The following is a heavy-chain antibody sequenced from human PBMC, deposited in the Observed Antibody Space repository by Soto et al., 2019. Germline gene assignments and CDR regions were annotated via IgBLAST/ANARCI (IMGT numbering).Heavy chain of an antibody. CDR1: GGSVSSGRYD. J-gene: IGHJ5*02. CDR2: ISYSGST. V-gene: IGHV4-61*01. D-gene: IGHD3-3*01. CDR3: ARDAPSSYDFWSGHPMVGRGWFDP. Sequence: QVKLQESGPGLVKPSETLSLTGTVSGGSVSSGRYDWSWIRQPPGKGLEWIGSISYSGSTNYNPSLKSRVTISVDTSKNQFSMKLSSVTAADTAVYYCARDAPSSYDFWSGHPMVGRGWFDPWGQGTMVTVSS.